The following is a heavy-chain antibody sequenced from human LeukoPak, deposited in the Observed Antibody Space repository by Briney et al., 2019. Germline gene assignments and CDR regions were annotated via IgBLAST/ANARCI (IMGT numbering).Heavy chain of an antibody. D-gene: IGHD6-19*01. Sequence: SETLSLTCTVSGGSISSGDYYWSWIRQPPGKALEWIGYIYYSGSTYYNPSLKSRVTISVDTSKNQFSLKLSSVTAADTAVYYCARERTAVAGTQHAFDIWGQGTMVTVSS. J-gene: IGHJ3*02. CDR3: ARERTAVAGTQHAFDI. CDR1: GGSISSGDYY. V-gene: IGHV4-30-4*08. CDR2: IYYSGST.